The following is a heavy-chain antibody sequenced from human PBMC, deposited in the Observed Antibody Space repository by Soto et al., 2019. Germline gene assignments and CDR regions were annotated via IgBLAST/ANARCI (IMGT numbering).Heavy chain of an antibody. CDR2: ISKSDYT. D-gene: IGHD2-2*01. V-gene: IGHV3-21*01. CDR1: GFAFNNYG. CDR3: AREDSIIIPAVSDF. J-gene: IGHJ4*02. Sequence: GGSLRLSCTVSGFAFNNYGINWVRQAPGKGLEWVSSISKSDYTYYSDSVKGRFAISRDNAKSSVSLQMNTLRVEDTAVYYCAREDSIIIPAVSDFWGQGTLGTVS.